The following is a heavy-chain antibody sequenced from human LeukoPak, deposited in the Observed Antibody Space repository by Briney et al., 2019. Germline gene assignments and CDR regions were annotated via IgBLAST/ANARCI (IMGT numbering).Heavy chain of an antibody. CDR1: GFIFSSYG. Sequence: AGGSLRLSCAASGFIFSSYGMHWVRQAPGKGLEWVAVISYDGNKKYYADSVKGRFTISRDNSRNTLYLQMDSLRGEDTAVYYCAKDVLRLLEWPRMIDYWGQGTLVIVSS. CDR3: AKDVLRLLEWPRMIDY. CDR2: ISYDGNKK. V-gene: IGHV3-30*18. D-gene: IGHD3-3*01. J-gene: IGHJ4*02.